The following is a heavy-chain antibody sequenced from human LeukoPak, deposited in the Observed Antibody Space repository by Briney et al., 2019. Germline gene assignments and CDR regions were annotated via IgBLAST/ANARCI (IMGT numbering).Heavy chain of an antibody. CDR1: GFTFSRYG. V-gene: IGHV3-30-3*02. CDR3: AKEIVYGSGGPRGMDV. D-gene: IGHD3-10*01. CDR2: ISHDGGNE. J-gene: IGHJ6*02. Sequence: GGSLRLSCAASGFTFSRYGMHWVRQAPGKGLEWVAVISHDGGNECYADSVKGRFTISRDNSKNTLYLQMDSLRAEDTAVYYCAKEIVYGSGGPRGMDVWGQGTTVIVSS.